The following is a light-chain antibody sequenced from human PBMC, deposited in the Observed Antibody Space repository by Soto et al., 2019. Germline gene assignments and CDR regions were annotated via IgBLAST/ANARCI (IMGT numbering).Light chain of an antibody. Sequence: TQSPATLSSFPGERVTLSCRASQTLSNRLAWYQQKPGKAPKLLIYKASSLQSAVPSRFSGSGSGTEFTLTISSLQPDDSATYYCQQYNSYPYTFGQGTRLEI. V-gene: IGKV1-5*03. J-gene: IGKJ5*01. CDR3: QQYNSYPYT. CDR1: QTLSNR. CDR2: KAS.